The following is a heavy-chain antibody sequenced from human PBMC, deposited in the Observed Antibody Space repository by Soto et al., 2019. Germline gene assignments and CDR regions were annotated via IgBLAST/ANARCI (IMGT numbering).Heavy chain of an antibody. Sequence: EVQLVESGGGLVRPGGSLRLSCAASGFTFSTYEMNWVRQAPGKGLEWVSYISSSGSTIYYADSVKGRFTISRDNAKKSLYLQMNILRDEDTAVDYCARDLGGYSSSWYYFDYWGQGTLVTVSS. J-gene: IGHJ4*02. V-gene: IGHV3-48*03. CDR2: ISSSGSTI. D-gene: IGHD6-13*01. CDR3: ARDLGGYSSSWYYFDY. CDR1: GFTFSTYE.